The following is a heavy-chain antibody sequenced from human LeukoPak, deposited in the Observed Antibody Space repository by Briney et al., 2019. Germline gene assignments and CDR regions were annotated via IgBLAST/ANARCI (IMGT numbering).Heavy chain of an antibody. CDR3: ARSGRQTYYYDSSIIPDAFDI. V-gene: IGHV3-21*01. CDR2: ISSSSSYI. J-gene: IGHJ3*02. D-gene: IGHD3-22*01. CDR1: GFTFSSYS. Sequence: GGSLRLSCAASGFTFSSYSMNWVRQAPGKGLEWVSSISSSSSYIYYADSVKGRFTISRDNAKNSLYLQMNSLRAEDTAVYYCARSGRQTYYYDSSIIPDAFDIWGQGTMVTVSS.